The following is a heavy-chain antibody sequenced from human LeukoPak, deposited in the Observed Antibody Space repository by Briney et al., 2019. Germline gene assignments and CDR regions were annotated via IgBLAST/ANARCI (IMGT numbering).Heavy chain of an antibody. D-gene: IGHD5-12*01. CDR2: IWYDGSNK. J-gene: IGHJ4*02. Sequence: GGSLRLSCAASGFTFSSYGMHWVRQAPGKGLEWVAVIWYDGSNKYYADSVKGRLTISRDNSKNKLYLQMNSLRAEDTAVYYCAKGTVDIDYWGQGTLVTVSS. V-gene: IGHV3-33*06. CDR1: GFTFSSYG. CDR3: AKGTVDIDY.